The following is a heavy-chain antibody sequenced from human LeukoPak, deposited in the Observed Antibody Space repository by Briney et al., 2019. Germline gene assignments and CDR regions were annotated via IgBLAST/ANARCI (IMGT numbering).Heavy chain of an antibody. D-gene: IGHD3-22*01. V-gene: IGHV1-18*01. CDR2: ISAYNGNT. Sequence: ASVKVSCKASGYSFTIYGITWVRQAPGQGLEWMGWISAYNGNTNYAQNLQGRVTMTTDTSTSTAYMELRSLRSDDTAVYYCARDGSSTYYYLRFRGLGTLVTVSS. J-gene: IGHJ4*02. CDR3: ARDGSSTYYYLRF. CDR1: GYSFTIYG.